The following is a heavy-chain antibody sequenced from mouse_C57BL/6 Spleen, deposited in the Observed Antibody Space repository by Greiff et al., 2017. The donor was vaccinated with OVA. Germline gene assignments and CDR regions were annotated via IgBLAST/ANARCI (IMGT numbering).Heavy chain of an antibody. Sequence: DVHLVESGGGLVKPGGSLKLSCAASGFTFSDYGMHWVRQAPEKGLEWVAYISSGSSTIYYADTVKGRFTISRDNAKNTLFLQMTSLRSEDTAMYYCARSGVTTVVADYWGQGTTLTVSS. D-gene: IGHD1-1*01. V-gene: IGHV5-17*01. CDR3: ARSGVTTVVADY. CDR2: ISSGSSTI. CDR1: GFTFSDYG. J-gene: IGHJ2*01.